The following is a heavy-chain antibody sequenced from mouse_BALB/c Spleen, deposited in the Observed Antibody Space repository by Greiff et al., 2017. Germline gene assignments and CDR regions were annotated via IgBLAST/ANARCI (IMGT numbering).Heavy chain of an antibody. CDR2: ISSGGST. V-gene: IGHV5-6-5*01. Sequence: EVHLVESGGGLVQPGGSRKLSCAASGFTFSSYAMSWVRQTPEKRLEWVASISSGGSTYYPDSVKGRFTISRDNARNILYLQMSSLRSEDTAMYYCAREDYYGSSLFAYWGQGTLVTVSA. J-gene: IGHJ3*01. CDR1: GFTFSSYA. D-gene: IGHD1-1*01. CDR3: AREDYYGSSLFAY.